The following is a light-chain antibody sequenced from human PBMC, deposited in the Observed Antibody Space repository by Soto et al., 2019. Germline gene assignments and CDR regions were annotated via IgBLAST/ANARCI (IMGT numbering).Light chain of an antibody. Sequence: QSVLTQPPSVSGAPGQRVTISCTGSSSNIGASYGVHWYRQLPGTAPKLLIYGDSNRPSGVPDRFSGSKSGTSASLAITGLQAEDEADYYCQSYDSSLNAYVFGTGTKLTVL. CDR3: QSYDSSLNAYV. J-gene: IGLJ1*01. V-gene: IGLV1-40*01. CDR2: GDS. CDR1: SSNIGASYG.